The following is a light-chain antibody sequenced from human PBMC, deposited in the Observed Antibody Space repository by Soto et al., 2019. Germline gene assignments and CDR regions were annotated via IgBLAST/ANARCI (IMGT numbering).Light chain of an antibody. CDR3: QQYGSSPIT. CDR1: QSVSGY. CDR2: DAS. V-gene: IGKV3D-20*01. Sequence: EIVLTQSPGTLSLSPGERATLSCRASQSVSGYLAWYQQKPGLAPRLLIYDASSRATGIPDRFSGSGSGTDFTLTISRLEPEDFAVYYCQQYGSSPITFGQGTRLEIK. J-gene: IGKJ5*01.